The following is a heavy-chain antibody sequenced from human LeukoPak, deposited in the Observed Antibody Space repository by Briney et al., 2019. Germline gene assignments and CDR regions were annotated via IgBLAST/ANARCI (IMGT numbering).Heavy chain of an antibody. CDR2: IIPIFGTA. CDR3: ARDRKKGNNWFDP. Sequence: ASVKVSCKASGGTVSRFPISWVRQAPGQGLEWMGGIIPIFGTANYAQNFQGRVTITADESTGTAYMELRSLRSEDTAVYYCARDRKKGNNWFDPWGQGTLVTVSS. CDR1: GGTVSRFP. V-gene: IGHV1-69*13. J-gene: IGHJ5*02.